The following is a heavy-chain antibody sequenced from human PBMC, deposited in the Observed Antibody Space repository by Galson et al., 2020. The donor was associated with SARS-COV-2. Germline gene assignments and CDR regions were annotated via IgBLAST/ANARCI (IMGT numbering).Heavy chain of an antibody. V-gene: IGHV2-70*01. D-gene: IGHD3-22*01. CDR3: ARIRYYYDSSGYAFDY. Sequence: SGPTLVKPTQTLTLTCTFSGFSLSTSGMCVRWIRQPPGKALEWLALIDWADDKYSSTSLKTRLTISKDTSKNQVVLTMTNMDPVDTATYYCARIRYYYDSSGYAFDYWGQGTLVTVSS. J-gene: IGHJ4*02. CDR2: IDWADDK. CDR1: GFSLSTSGMC.